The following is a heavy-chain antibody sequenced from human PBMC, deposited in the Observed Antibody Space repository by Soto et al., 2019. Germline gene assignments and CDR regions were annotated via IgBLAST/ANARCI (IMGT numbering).Heavy chain of an antibody. J-gene: IGHJ6*02. CDR1: GYTFTGYY. CDR2: INPNSGGT. CDR3: ASFRGYCSSTSCYMYYGMDV. V-gene: IGHV1-2*02. D-gene: IGHD2-2*02. Sequence: VASVKVSCKASGYTFTGYYMHWVRQAPGQGLEWMGWINPNSGGTNYAQKFQGRVTMTRDTSISTAYMELSRLRSDDTAVYYCASFRGYCSSTSCYMYYGMDVWGQGTTVTVSS.